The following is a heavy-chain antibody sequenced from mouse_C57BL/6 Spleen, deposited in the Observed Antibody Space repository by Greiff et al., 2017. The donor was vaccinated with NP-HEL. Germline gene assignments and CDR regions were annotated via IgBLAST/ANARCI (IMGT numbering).Heavy chain of an antibody. CDR3: ARHEDTAQALDY. CDR1: GYTFTEYT. CDR2: FYPGSGSI. V-gene: IGHV1-62-2*01. J-gene: IGHJ2*01. Sequence: VKLMESGAELVKPGASVKLSCKASGYTFTEYTIHWVKQRSGQGLEWIGWFYPGSGSIKYNEKFKDKATLTADKSSSTVYMELSRLTSEDSAVYFCARHEDTAQALDYWGQGTTLTVSS. D-gene: IGHD3-2*02.